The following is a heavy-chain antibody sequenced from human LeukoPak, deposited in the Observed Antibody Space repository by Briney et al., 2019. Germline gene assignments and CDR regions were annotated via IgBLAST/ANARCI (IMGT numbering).Heavy chain of an antibody. CDR2: IIPIFGIA. J-gene: IGHJ5*02. D-gene: IGHD3-10*01. CDR1: GGTFSSYA. V-gene: IGHV1-69*04. CDR3: ARDSGYGSGSYYSSGFDP. Sequence: SVKVSCKASGGTFSSYAISWVRQAPGQGLEWMGKIIPIFGIANYAQKFQGRVTITADKSTSTAYMELSSLRSEDTAVYYCARDSGYGSGSYYSSGFDPWGQGTLVTVSS.